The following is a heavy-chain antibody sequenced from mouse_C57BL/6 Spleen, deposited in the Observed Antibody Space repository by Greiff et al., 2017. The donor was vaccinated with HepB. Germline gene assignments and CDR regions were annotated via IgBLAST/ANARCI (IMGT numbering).Heavy chain of an antibody. V-gene: IGHV5-4*01. J-gene: IGHJ2*01. D-gene: IGHD2-3*01. CDR2: ISDGGSYT. CDR1: GFTFSSYA. Sequence: DVKLVESGGGLVKPGGSLKLSCAASGFTFSSYAMSWVRQTPEKRLEWVATISDGGSYTYYPDNVKGRFTISRDNAKNNLYLQMSHLKSEDTAMYYCAREYGYYEFDYWGQGTTLTVSS. CDR3: AREYGYYEFDY.